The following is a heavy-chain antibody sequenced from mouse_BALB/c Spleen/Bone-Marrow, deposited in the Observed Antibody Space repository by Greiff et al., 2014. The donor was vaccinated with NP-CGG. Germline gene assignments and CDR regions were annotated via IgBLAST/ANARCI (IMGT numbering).Heavy chain of an antibody. D-gene: IGHD2-3*01. Sequence: EVKLMESGGGLVQPGGSLKLSCATSGFTFSDHYMYWVRQTPEKRLEWVAYISNGGGSTYYPDTVEGRFTISRDNAKNTLYLQMSRLKSEDTAMYYCARRGWYYAMDYWGQGTSVTVSS. J-gene: IGHJ4*01. CDR2: ISNGGGST. V-gene: IGHV5-12*02. CDR3: ARRGWYYAMDY. CDR1: GFTFSDHY.